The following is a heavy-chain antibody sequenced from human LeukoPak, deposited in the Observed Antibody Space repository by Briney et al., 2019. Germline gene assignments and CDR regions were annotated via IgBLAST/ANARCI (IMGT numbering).Heavy chain of an antibody. D-gene: IGHD4-17*01. CDR2: IYYSGSS. V-gene: IGHV4-59*01. J-gene: IGHJ5*02. CDR1: GGSISGYH. CDR3: ARDPKTTVDP. Sequence: PSETLSLTCNVSGGSISGYHWSWIRQPPGKGLEWLGYIYYSGSSNYNPSLKSRVTISVDTSKNQFSLKLSSVTAADTAVYYCARDPKTTVDPWGQGTLVTVSS.